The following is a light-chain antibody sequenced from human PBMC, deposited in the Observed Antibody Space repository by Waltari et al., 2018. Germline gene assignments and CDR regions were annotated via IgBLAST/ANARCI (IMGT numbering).Light chain of an antibody. CDR1: QDISNY. Sequence: DIQMTQSPSSLSASVGDRVTITCQASQDISNYLNWYQQKQGKAPKLLIYDASNLETGVPSRFSGSGSGTDFIFTISSLQPEDIATYYCQQYENLPPFFGQGTKLEIK. CDR3: QQYENLPPF. V-gene: IGKV1-33*01. CDR2: DAS. J-gene: IGKJ2*01.